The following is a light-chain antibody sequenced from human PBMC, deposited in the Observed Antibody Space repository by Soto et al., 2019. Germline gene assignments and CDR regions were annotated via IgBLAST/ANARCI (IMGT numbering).Light chain of an antibody. V-gene: IGKV3D-20*02. CDR3: QQRSNWPPEIT. Sequence: EMVLTQSPGTLSLSPGDRATLSCRASQSVSNDYVAWVQQKPGQTPRLLIYSVSSRATGIPDRFSGSGSGTDFTLTISRLEPEDFAMYYCQQRSNWPPEITFGQGTRLEIK. J-gene: IGKJ5*01. CDR1: QSVSNDY. CDR2: SVS.